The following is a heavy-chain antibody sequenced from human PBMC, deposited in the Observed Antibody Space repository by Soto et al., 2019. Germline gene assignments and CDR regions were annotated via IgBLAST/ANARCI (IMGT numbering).Heavy chain of an antibody. Sequence: QVQLQESGPGLVKPSQTLSLTCTVSGGSISSGGYYWSWIRQHPGKGLEWIGYIYYSGSTYYNPSPNSRVTISVDTSKNQFPLKRSSVTAADTAVYYCARDEGGTTAIGGWGQGTLVTVSS. D-gene: IGHD1-26*01. V-gene: IGHV4-31*03. CDR2: IYYSGST. J-gene: IGHJ4*02. CDR1: GGSISSGGYY. CDR3: ARDEGGTTAIGG.